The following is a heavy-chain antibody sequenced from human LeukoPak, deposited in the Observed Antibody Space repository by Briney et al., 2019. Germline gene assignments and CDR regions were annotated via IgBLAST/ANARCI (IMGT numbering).Heavy chain of an antibody. CDR2: ISSSSSTI. Sequence: GGSLRLSCAASGFTFSSYSMNWVRQAPGKGLEWVSYISSSSSTIYYADSVKGRFTISRDNAKNSLYLQMNSLRAEDTAVYYCARSIAAAGAQLGYWGQGTLVTVSS. V-gene: IGHV3-48*04. CDR3: ARSIAAAGAQLGY. CDR1: GFTFSSYS. J-gene: IGHJ4*02. D-gene: IGHD6-13*01.